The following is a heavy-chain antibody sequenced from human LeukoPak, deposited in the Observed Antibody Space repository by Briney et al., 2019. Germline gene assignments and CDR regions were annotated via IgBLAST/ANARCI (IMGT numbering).Heavy chain of an antibody. Sequence: PGGSLRLSCAASGFTFSSYTMNCVRQAPGKGLEWVSSINTSGNSMYHADSVKGRFTTYRDNARNSLYLQMNSLRAEDTAVYYCARVVRGDAYNYDYWGRGTLVTVSS. CDR2: INTSGNSM. D-gene: IGHD5-24*01. CDR3: ARVVRGDAYNYDY. V-gene: IGHV3-21*01. CDR1: GFTFSSYT. J-gene: IGHJ4*02.